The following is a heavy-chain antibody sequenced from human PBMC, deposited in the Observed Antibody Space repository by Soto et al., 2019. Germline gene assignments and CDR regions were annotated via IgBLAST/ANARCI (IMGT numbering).Heavy chain of an antibody. J-gene: IGHJ5*02. V-gene: IGHV4-30-2*01. Sequence: PSETLSLTCTVSGGSISSGAYSWSWIRLPPGKRLEWIGYIYHRGTSHYNPSLKSRVTMSVDRSRNQFSLNLRSVTAADTAMYYCARVRGQWLAPWWFDPWGQGTLVTVSS. D-gene: IGHD6-19*01. CDR1: GGSISSGAYS. CDR2: IYHRGTS. CDR3: ARVRGQWLAPWWFDP.